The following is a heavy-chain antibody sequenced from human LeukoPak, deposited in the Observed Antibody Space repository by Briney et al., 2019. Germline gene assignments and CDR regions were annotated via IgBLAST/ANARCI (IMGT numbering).Heavy chain of an antibody. CDR2: INHSGST. V-gene: IGHV4-34*01. D-gene: IGHD1-26*01. J-gene: IGHJ4*02. CDR3: ARGHSGSYYGPFDC. Sequence: SETLSLTCAVYGGSFSGYYWSWIRQPPGKGLEWIGEINHSGSTNYNPSLKSRVTISVDTSKNQFSLKLSSVTAADTAVYYCARGHSGSYYGPFDCWGQGTLVTVSS. CDR1: GGSFSGYY.